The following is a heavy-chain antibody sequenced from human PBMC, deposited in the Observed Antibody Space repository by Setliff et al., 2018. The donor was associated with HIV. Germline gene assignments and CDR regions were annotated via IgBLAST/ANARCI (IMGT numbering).Heavy chain of an antibody. CDR3: AREIWGQVAHVPYGMDV. V-gene: IGHV4-4*07. Sequence: SETLSLTCTVSGGSISSYYWSWIRQPAGKGLEWSGRFYTSGSTNYNPSLKSRVTMSVDMSKNQFSLKVRYVTAADTAIYYCAREIWGQVAHVPYGMDVWGQGTTVTVSS. CDR1: GGSISSYY. D-gene: IGHD5-12*01. J-gene: IGHJ6*02. CDR2: FYTSGST.